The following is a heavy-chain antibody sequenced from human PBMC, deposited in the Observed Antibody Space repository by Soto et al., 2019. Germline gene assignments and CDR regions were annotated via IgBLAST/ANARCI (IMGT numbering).Heavy chain of an antibody. CDR1: GFTFSSYA. Sequence: PGGSLRLSCAASGFTFSSYAMSWVRQAPGKGLEWVSAISGSGGSTYYADSVKGRFTISRDNSKNTLYLQMNSLRADDTAVYYCARALDFWSGYLSDWGQGTLVTVSS. CDR3: ARALDFWSGYLSD. CDR2: ISGSGGST. D-gene: IGHD3-3*01. J-gene: IGHJ4*02. V-gene: IGHV3-23*01.